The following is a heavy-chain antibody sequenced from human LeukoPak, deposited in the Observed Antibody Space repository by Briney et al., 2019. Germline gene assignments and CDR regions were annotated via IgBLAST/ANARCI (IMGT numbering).Heavy chain of an antibody. V-gene: IGHV4-59*01. Sequence: SETLSLTCTVSGGSISSYYWSWIWQPPGKGLEWIGYIYNSGSTNYNPSLKSRVTISVDTSKNQFSLKLSSVTATDTAVYYCAAHYCSSTSCSLDYWGQGTLVTVSS. D-gene: IGHD2-2*01. CDR2: IYNSGST. CDR3: AAHYCSSTSCSLDY. J-gene: IGHJ4*02. CDR1: GGSISSYY.